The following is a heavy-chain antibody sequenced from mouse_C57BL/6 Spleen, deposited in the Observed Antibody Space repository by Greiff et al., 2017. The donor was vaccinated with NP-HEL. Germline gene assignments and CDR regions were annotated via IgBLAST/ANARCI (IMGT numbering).Heavy chain of an antibody. V-gene: IGHV1-63*01. CDR1: GYTFTNYW. CDR3: ARRYGSPWYFDV. D-gene: IGHD1-1*01. J-gene: IGHJ1*03. CDR2: IYPGGGYT. Sequence: QVHVKQSGAELVRPGTSVKMSCKASGYTFTNYWIGWAKQRPGHGLEWIGDIYPGGGYTNYNEKFKGKATLTADKSSSTAYMQFSSLTSEDSAIYYCARRYGSPWYFDVWGTGTTVTVSS.